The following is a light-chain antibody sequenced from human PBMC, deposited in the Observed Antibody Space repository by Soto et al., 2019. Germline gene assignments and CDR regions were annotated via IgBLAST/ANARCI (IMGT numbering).Light chain of an antibody. CDR2: AAS. CDR1: QDISSW. CDR3: QQNYSTPLA. V-gene: IGKV1-12*01. J-gene: IGKJ4*01. Sequence: DIHLTQAPASVSASVGDTVTITCRASQDISSWLAWYQKKPGKAPKLLIYAASSLQSGVPSRFSGSGSGTDFTLTISSLQLEDFATYYCQQNYSTPLAFGGGTKVAIK.